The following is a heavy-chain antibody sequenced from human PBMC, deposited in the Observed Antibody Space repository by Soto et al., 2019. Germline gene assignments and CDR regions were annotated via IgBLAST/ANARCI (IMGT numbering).Heavy chain of an antibody. CDR1: GFTFSSYS. CDR2: ISSSSSTI. J-gene: IGHJ6*03. CDR3: ARDAAIFGVVTYYYYYYMDV. D-gene: IGHD3-3*01. V-gene: IGHV3-48*01. Sequence: GGSLRLSCAASGFTFSSYSMNWVRQAPGKGLEWVSYISSSSSTIYYADSVKGRFTISRDNAKNSLYLQMNSLRAKDTAVYYCARDAAIFGVVTYYYYYYMDVWGKGTTVPVSS.